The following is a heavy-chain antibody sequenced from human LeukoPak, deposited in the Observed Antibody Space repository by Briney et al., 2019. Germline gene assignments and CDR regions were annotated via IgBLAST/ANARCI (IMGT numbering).Heavy chain of an antibody. V-gene: IGHV4-39*01. CDR1: GFTFSSYW. CDR2: IYYSGST. Sequence: GSLRLSCAASGFTFSSYWMSWVRQPPGKGLEWIGSIYYSGSTYYNPSLKSRVTISVDTSKNQFSLKLSSVTAADTAVYYCASLPFIVVVPAAIVDYWGQGTLVTVSS. CDR3: ASLPFIVVVPAAIVDY. D-gene: IGHD2-2*01. J-gene: IGHJ4*02.